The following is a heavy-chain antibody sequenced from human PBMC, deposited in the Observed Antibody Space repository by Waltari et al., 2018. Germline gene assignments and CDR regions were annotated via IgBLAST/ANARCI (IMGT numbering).Heavy chain of an antibody. J-gene: IGHJ4*02. CDR2: INYDGSTI. Sequence: EVHLVESGGGSVQPGGSLRLSCAASGFIFGNVWMHWVRQVPGKGLVWVSRINYDGSTISYADSVNGRFTISRDNAKNTLYLQMDSLRVEDTAVYYCTRTLVGPYPFENWGQGTLVTVSS. CDR1: GFIFGNVW. D-gene: IGHD1-26*01. V-gene: IGHV3-74*01. CDR3: TRTLVGPYPFEN.